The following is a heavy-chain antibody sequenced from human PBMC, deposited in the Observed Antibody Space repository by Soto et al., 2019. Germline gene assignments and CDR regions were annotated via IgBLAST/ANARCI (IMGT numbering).Heavy chain of an antibody. V-gene: IGHV4-34*01. CDR1: GGSFSGYY. CDR3: ARIALYCTNGVCYPAYFDS. D-gene: IGHD2-8*01. Sequence: SETLSLTCAVYGGSFSGYYWSWIRQPPGKGLEWIGEINHSGSTNYNPSLKSRVTISVDTSKNQFSLKLSSVTAADTAVYYCARIALYCTNGVCYPAYFDSWGQGTLVTVSS. CDR2: INHSGST. J-gene: IGHJ4*02.